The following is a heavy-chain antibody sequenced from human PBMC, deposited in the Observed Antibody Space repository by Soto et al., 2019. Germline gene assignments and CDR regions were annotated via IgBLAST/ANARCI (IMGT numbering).Heavy chain of an antibody. CDR1: GYTFTSYG. J-gene: IGHJ4*02. CDR3: ARDTGGDIVASRGAPSDY. Sequence: ASVKVSCKASGYTFTSYGISWVRQAPGQGLEWMGWISAYNGNTNYAQKLQGRVTMTTDTSTSTAYMELRSLRSDDTAVYYCARDTGGDIVASRGAPSDYGGKGTLVTVSS. D-gene: IGHD5-12*01. V-gene: IGHV1-18*01. CDR2: ISAYNGNT.